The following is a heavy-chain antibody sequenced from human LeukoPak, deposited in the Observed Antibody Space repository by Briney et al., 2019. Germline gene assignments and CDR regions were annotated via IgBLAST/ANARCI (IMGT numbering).Heavy chain of an antibody. CDR1: GYTFTSYG. J-gene: IGHJ6*03. D-gene: IGHD3-16*01. Sequence: SVKVSCKASGYTFTSYGISWVRQAPGQGLEWMGWISAYNGNTNYAQKLQGRVTMTTDASTSTAYMELRSLRSDDTAVYYCARPIAGDYAMDVWGKGTTVTVSS. CDR3: ARPIAGDYAMDV. V-gene: IGHV1-18*01. CDR2: ISAYNGNT.